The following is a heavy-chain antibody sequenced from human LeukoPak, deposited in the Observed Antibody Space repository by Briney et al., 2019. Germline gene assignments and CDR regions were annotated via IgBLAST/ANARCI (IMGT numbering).Heavy chain of an antibody. CDR2: INPNSGGT. J-gene: IGHJ4*02. Sequence: ASVKVSCKASGYTFTGYYIHWVRQAPGQGLEWMGWINPNSGGTNYTQKFQGWVTMTRDTSISTVYIELSRLRSDDTAVYYCARDIVSSFLKGATVTHVFDCWGQGTLVTVSS. D-gene: IGHD4-17*01. CDR1: GYTFTGYY. CDR3: ARDIVSSFLKGATVTHVFDC. V-gene: IGHV1-2*04.